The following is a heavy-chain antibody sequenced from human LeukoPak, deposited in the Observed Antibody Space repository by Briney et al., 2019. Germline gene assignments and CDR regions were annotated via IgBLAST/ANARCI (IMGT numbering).Heavy chain of an antibody. CDR1: GGSISSSSYC. CDR3: ARDRARSFLPDY. CDR2: ICYSGST. V-gene: IGHV4-39*07. D-gene: IGHD3-10*01. Sequence: SETLSPTCTVSGGSISSSSYCWGWIRQPPGKGLEWIGSICYSGSTFYNPSLKSRVTMSVDTSKNQFSLKLSSVTAADTAVYYCARDRARSFLPDYWGLGTLVTVSS. J-gene: IGHJ4*02.